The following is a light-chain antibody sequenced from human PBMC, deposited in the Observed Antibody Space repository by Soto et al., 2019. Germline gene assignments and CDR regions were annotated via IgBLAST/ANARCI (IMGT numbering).Light chain of an antibody. Sequence: QSALTQPASVSGSPGQSITISCTGTSSDVGGYNYVSWYQQHPDKAPKLMIYEVSNRPSGVSNRFSGSKSGNTASLTISGLQAEDEADYYCSSYTSSSISWVFGGGTKVTVL. CDR2: EVS. V-gene: IGLV2-14*01. CDR1: SSDVGGYNY. CDR3: SSYTSSSISWV. J-gene: IGLJ3*02.